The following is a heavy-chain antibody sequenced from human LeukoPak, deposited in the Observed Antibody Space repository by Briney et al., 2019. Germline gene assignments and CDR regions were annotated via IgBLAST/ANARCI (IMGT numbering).Heavy chain of an antibody. V-gene: IGHV1-18*04. Sequence: ASVKVSCKASGYTFTSYGISWERQAPGQGLEWMGWISAYNGNTNYAQKLQGRVTMTTDTSTSTAYMELRSLRSDDTAVYYCARDEGYDILTGYYNVFWFDPWGQGTLVTVSS. CDR3: ARDEGYDILTGYYNVFWFDP. D-gene: IGHD3-9*01. CDR1: GYTFTSYG. J-gene: IGHJ5*02. CDR2: ISAYNGNT.